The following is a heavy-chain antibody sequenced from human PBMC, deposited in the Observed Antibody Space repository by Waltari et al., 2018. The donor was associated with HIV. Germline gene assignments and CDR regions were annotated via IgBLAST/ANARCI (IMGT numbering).Heavy chain of an antibody. Sequence: QVQLQESGPGLVKPSETLPLTCTVSGGSISSYYWSWIRQPTGKGLEWIGYIYYSGSTNYNPSLKSRVTISVDTSKNQFSLKLSSVTAADTAVYYCAGEGRDGYNYPFDIWGQGTMVTVSS. CDR2: IYYSGST. V-gene: IGHV4-59*01. CDR1: GGSISSYY. CDR3: AGEGRDGYNYPFDI. J-gene: IGHJ3*02. D-gene: IGHD5-12*01.